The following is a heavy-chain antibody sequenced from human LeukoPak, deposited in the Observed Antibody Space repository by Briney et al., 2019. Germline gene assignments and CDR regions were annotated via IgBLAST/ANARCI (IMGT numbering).Heavy chain of an antibody. D-gene: IGHD6-19*01. CDR2: ISGSGGST. CDR3: AKDRETVAVAGTTVGY. V-gene: IGHV3-23*01. Sequence: GGSLRLSCAASGFTFSSYAMSWVRQAPGKGLEWVSAISGSGGSTYYADSVKGRFTISRDNSKNTLYLQMNSLRAEDTAVYYCAKDRETVAVAGTTVGYWGQGTLVTVSS. CDR1: GFTFSSYA. J-gene: IGHJ4*02.